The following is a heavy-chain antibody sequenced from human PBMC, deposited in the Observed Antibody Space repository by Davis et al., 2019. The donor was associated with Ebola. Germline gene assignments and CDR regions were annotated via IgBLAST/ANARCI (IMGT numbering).Heavy chain of an antibody. J-gene: IGHJ4*02. Sequence: PGWSLRLSCAASGFMFSNYWMAWGRQAPGKGLEWVAHIKADGSVKDYVDSVKGRFTISRDNAKKSVYLQMNSLRVEDTAVYYCVRDGWGSLFDYWGQGTLVTVSS. CDR2: IKADGSVK. CDR3: VRDGWGSLFDY. V-gene: IGHV3-7*03. CDR1: GFMFSNYW. D-gene: IGHD7-27*01.